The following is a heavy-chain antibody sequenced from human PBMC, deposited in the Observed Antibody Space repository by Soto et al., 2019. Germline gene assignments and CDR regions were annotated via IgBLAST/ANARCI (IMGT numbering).Heavy chain of an antibody. Sequence: PSETLSLTCTVSGGSISSGDYYWSWIRQPPGKGLEWIGYIYYSGSTYYNPSLKSRVTISVDTSKNQFSLKLSSVTAADTAVYYCARTYYYDSSGYYSGPYDYWGQGTLGTVSA. V-gene: IGHV4-30-4*01. CDR3: ARTYYYDSSGYYSGPYDY. J-gene: IGHJ4*02. CDR2: IYYSGST. D-gene: IGHD3-22*01. CDR1: GGSISSGDYY.